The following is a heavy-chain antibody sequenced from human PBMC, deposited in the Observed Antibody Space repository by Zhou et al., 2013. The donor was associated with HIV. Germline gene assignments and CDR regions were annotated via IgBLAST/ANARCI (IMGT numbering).Heavy chain of an antibody. D-gene: IGHD1-26*01. CDR2: MNLNSGDT. V-gene: IGHV1-8*03. CDR1: GYTFTSYD. CDR3: ARAKSGNYNGIDWFDP. J-gene: IGHJ5*02. Sequence: QVQLVQSGAEVKKPGASVKVSCKASGYTFTSYDINWVRQATGRGLEWMGWMNLNSGDTGYAQKFQGRVTITRNTSISTAYMELSSLRSEDTAVYYCARAKSGNYNGIDWFDPWAREPWSPSPQ.